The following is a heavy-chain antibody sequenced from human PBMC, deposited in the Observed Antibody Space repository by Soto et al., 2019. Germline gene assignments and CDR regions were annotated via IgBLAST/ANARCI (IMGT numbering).Heavy chain of an antibody. D-gene: IGHD3-22*01. J-gene: IGHJ3*02. Sequence: GVLRLSCAASGFTFSSYAMSWVRQAPGKGLEWVSAISGSGGSTYYADSVKGRFTISRDNSKNTLYLQMNSLRAEDTAVYYCAKNAYDSSGYYYVLEAFDIWGQGTMVTVSS. CDR3: AKNAYDSSGYYYVLEAFDI. CDR2: ISGSGGST. V-gene: IGHV3-23*01. CDR1: GFTFSSYA.